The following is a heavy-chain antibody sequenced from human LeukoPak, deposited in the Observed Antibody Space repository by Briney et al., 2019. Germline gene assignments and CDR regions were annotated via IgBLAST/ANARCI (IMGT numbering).Heavy chain of an antibody. Sequence: GGSLRLSCAVSGFTFSSYSMNWVRQAPGKGLEWVSYINSQSFTIYYADSVKGRFTISRDNAKNSLYLQMNSLRAEDTALYYCARDKHGDSGSYFYFGAFDIWGQGTMVTVSS. CDR1: GFTFSSYS. CDR2: INSQSFTI. D-gene: IGHD1-26*01. J-gene: IGHJ3*02. CDR3: ARDKHGDSGSYFYFGAFDI. V-gene: IGHV3-48*04.